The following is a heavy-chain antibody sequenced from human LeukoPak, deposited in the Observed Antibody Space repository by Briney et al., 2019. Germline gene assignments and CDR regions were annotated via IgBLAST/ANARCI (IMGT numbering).Heavy chain of an antibody. CDR1: GGSISSYY. D-gene: IGHD6-6*01. Sequence: SETLSLTCTVSGGSISSYYWSWIRQPPGKGLEWIGYIYYSGSTNYNPSLKSRVTIAVDTSKNQFSVKLSSVTAADTAVYYCAREREYSSSIDPWGQGTLVTVSS. V-gene: IGHV4-59*01. CDR3: AREREYSSSIDP. J-gene: IGHJ5*02. CDR2: IYYSGST.